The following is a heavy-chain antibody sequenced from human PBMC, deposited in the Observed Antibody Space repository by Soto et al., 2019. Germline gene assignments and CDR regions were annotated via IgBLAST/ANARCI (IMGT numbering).Heavy chain of an antibody. CDR1: GFTFSSYA. CDR3: ARYGSIPIISEYAFDI. CDR2: ISYDGSNK. V-gene: IGHV3-30-3*01. J-gene: IGHJ3*02. D-gene: IGHD3-10*01. Sequence: QVQLVESGGGVVQPGRSLRLSCAASGFTFSSYAMHWVRQAPGKGLEWVAVISYDGSNKYYADSVKGRFTISRDNSKKTLYLQMNSLRAEDSAVYYCARYGSIPIISEYAFDIWGQGTMVTVSS.